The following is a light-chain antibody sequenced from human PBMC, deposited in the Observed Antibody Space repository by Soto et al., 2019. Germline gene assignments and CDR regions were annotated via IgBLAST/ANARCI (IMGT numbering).Light chain of an antibody. CDR2: LGS. CDR1: QSLLHSNGYNY. J-gene: IGKJ1*01. V-gene: IGKV2-28*01. Sequence: DIVMTQSPLSLPVTPGEPASISRRSSQSLLHSNGYNYLDWYLQKPGQSPQLLIYLGSNRASGVPDRFSGSGSGTDFALKISRVEAEDVGLYYCMQALQAPLTFGQGTKVDIK. CDR3: MQALQAPLT.